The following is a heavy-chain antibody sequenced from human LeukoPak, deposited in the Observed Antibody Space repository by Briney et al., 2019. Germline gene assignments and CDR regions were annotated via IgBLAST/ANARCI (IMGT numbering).Heavy chain of an antibody. J-gene: IGHJ4*02. CDR1: GFTFSSYA. D-gene: IGHD2-2*01. Sequence: PGGSLRLSCAASGFTFSSYAMSWVRQAPGKGLEWVSAISGSGGSTYYADSVKGRFTISRDNSKNTLYLQMNSLRAEDTAVYYCAKERVVVVPAAMPASFDYWGQGTLVTVSS. CDR3: AKERVVVVPAAMPASFDY. CDR2: ISGSGGST. V-gene: IGHV3-23*01.